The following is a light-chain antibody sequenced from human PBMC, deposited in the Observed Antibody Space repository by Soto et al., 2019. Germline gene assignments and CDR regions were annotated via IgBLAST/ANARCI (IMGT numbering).Light chain of an antibody. CDR2: GAS. V-gene: IGKV3-20*01. CDR1: QSVSSSY. Sequence: EIVLTQSPGTLSLSPGERATLSCRASQSVSSSYLAWYQQKPGQAPRLLIYGASSRATGIPDRFSGSGSGTEFTRTISRLEPEDFAVYYCQQYGSAPWTFVQGTKVEIK. CDR3: QQYGSAPWT. J-gene: IGKJ1*01.